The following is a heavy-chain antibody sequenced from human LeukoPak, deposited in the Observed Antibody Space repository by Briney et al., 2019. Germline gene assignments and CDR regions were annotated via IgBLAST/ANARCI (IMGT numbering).Heavy chain of an antibody. CDR3: ASSRYGWGKGYFDY. V-gene: IGHV3-66*01. J-gene: IGHJ4*02. Sequence: GGSLRLSCAASGFTVSSNYMSWVRQAPGKGLEWVSVIYSGGSTYYADSVKGRFTISRDNSKNTLYLQMNSLRAEDTAVYYCASSRYGWGKGYFDYWGQGTLVTVSS. D-gene: IGHD3-10*01. CDR1: GFTVSSNY. CDR2: IYSGGST.